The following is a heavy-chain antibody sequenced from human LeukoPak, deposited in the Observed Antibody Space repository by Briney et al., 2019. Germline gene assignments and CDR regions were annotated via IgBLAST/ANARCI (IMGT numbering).Heavy chain of an antibody. CDR1: GFTFTSSA. Sequence: SVKVSCKASGFTFTSSAVQWVRQARGQRLEWIGWIVVGSGNTNYAQKFQERVTITRDMSTSTAYMELSSLRSEDTAVYYCAKALMVYAIMSVFDYWGQGTLVTVSS. CDR3: AKALMVYAIMSVFDY. D-gene: IGHD2-8*01. CDR2: IVVGSGNT. J-gene: IGHJ4*02. V-gene: IGHV1-58*01.